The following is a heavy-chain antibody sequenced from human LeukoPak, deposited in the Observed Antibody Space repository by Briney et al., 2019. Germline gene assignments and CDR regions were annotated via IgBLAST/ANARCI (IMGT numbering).Heavy chain of an antibody. CDR1: GFTFTTYW. D-gene: IGHD2-15*01. Sequence: GGSLRLSCAASGFTFTTYWMSWVRQAPGKGLEWVANIKQDGTEKYYVDSVKGRFTISRDNSKNTLYLQMNSLRAEDTAIYYCAKNGDRGAYCTGGTCYPYFYYYMDVWGKGTTVTI. CDR2: IKQDGTEK. V-gene: IGHV3-7*03. J-gene: IGHJ6*03. CDR3: AKNGDRGAYCTGGTCYPYFYYYMDV.